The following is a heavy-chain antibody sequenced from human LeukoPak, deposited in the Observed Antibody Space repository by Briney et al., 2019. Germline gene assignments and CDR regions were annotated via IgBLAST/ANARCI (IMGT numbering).Heavy chain of an antibody. CDR1: GYTFTDYY. CDR2: INPDSGGP. Sequence: RAASVKVSCKASGYTFTDYYLHWVRQAPGQGLEWMGWINPDSGGPNYAQKFQGRVTMTRDTSTSTVYMELTSLRSEDTAMYYCARDWGIQQWPPSYFDYWSRGTLVTVSS. CDR3: ARDWGIQQWPPSYFDY. V-gene: IGHV1-2*02. J-gene: IGHJ4*02. D-gene: IGHD5-18*01.